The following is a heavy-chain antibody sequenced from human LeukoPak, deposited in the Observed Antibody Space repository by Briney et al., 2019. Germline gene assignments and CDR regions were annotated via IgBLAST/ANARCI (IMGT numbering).Heavy chain of an antibody. V-gene: IGHV4-34*01. CDR1: GGSISPYY. D-gene: IGHD7-27*01. CDR2: INHSGIT. J-gene: IGHJ4*02. Sequence: SETLSLTCTVSGGSISPYYWNWIRQPPGKGLEWIGEINHSGITNYNSSLKSRVTISVDTSKNQFSLRLSSVTAADTAMYYCARDETGDAYWGQGTLVTVSS. CDR3: ARDETGDAY.